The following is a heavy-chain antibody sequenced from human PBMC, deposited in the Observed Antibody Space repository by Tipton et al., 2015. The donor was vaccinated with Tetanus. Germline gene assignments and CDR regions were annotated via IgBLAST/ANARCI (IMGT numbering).Heavy chain of an antibody. CDR2: ILHTGGT. CDR3: ARSHGSGGLLWFDS. D-gene: IGHD3-10*01. Sequence: TLSLTCTVSGGSINNGAYTWSWIRQSPGKGLEWIGYILHTGGTYYNPSLKSRVTISVDGPKNQFSLNLKPVTAADTAVYYCARSHGSGGLLWFDSWGQGTLVTVSS. V-gene: IGHV4-30-2*06. CDR1: GGSINNGAYT. J-gene: IGHJ5*01.